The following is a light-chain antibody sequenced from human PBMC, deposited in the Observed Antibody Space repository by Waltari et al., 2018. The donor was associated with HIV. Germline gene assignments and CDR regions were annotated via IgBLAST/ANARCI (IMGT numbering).Light chain of an antibody. CDR3: CSYAGRYTYV. CDR1: SSDVGGYNY. J-gene: IGLJ1*01. Sequence: QSALTQPRSVSGSPGQSVTISCTGTSSDVGGYNYVSWYQHHPGKAPKFMIYDVTKRPSGVPDRFSGSKSGNTASLTISGLQAEDEVDYYCCSYAGRYTYVFGTGTKVTVL. CDR2: DVT. V-gene: IGLV2-11*01.